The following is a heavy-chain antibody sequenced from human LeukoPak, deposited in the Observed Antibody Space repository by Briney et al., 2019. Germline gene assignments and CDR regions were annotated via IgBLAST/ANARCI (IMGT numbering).Heavy chain of an antibody. CDR2: INSDGSST. CDR1: GFTFSSYW. J-gene: IGHJ4*02. V-gene: IGHV3-74*01. D-gene: IGHD5-18*01. Sequence: GGSLTLSCAASGFTFSSYWMHWVRQAPGKGLVWVSRINSDGSSTSYADSVKGRFTISRDNSKNTLYLQMNSLRAEDTAMYYCAKDPYSYGSYFDYWGQGTLVTVSS. CDR3: AKDPYSYGSYFDY.